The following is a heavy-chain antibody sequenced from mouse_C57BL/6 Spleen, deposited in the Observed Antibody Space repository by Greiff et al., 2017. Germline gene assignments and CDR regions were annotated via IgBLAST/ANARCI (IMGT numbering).Heavy chain of an antibody. D-gene: IGHD2-1*01. V-gene: IGHV5-16*01. Sequence: EVKVVESEGGLVQPGSSMKLSCTASGFTFSDYYMAWVRQVPEKGLEWVANINYDGSSTYYLDSLKSRFIISRDNAKNILYLQMSSLKSEDTATYYCAREYGNSYYDAMDYWGQGTSVTVSS. CDR2: INYDGSST. CDR3: AREYGNSYYDAMDY. J-gene: IGHJ4*01. CDR1: GFTFSDYY.